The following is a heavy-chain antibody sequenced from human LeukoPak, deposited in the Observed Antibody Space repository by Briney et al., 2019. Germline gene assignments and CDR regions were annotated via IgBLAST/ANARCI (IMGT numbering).Heavy chain of an antibody. Sequence: PSETLSLTCTVSGGSISSSSYYWGWIRQPPGKGLEWIGSIYYSGSTYYNPSLKSRVTISVDTSKNQFSLKLSSVTAADTAVYYCASPMVRGVIGDYWGQGTLVTVSS. D-gene: IGHD3-10*01. J-gene: IGHJ4*02. V-gene: IGHV4-39*07. CDR2: IYYSGST. CDR3: ASPMVRGVIGDY. CDR1: GGSISSSSYY.